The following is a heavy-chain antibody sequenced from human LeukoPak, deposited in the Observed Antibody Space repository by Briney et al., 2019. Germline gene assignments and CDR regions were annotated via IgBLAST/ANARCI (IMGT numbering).Heavy chain of an antibody. Sequence: ASVTVSCKASGGTFSSYAISWVRQAPGQGLEWMGGIIPIFGTANYAQKFQGRVTITADESTSTAYMELSSLRSEDTAVYYCAIHYYDSSQFDYWGQGTLVTVSS. CDR1: GGTFSSYA. CDR2: IIPIFGTA. V-gene: IGHV1-69*13. D-gene: IGHD3-22*01. CDR3: AIHYYDSSQFDY. J-gene: IGHJ4*02.